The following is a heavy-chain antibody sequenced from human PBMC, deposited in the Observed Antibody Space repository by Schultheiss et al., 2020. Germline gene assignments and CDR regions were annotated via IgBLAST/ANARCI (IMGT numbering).Heavy chain of an antibody. CDR3: ARLALLVGYGSSGYYDEKYFDY. J-gene: IGHJ4*02. Sequence: ESLKISCKGSGYSFTSYWIGWVRQMPGKGLEWMGIIYPGDSDTRYSPSFQGQVTISADKSISTAYLQWSSLKASDTAMYYCARLALLVGYGSSGYYDEKYFDYWGKGTLVTVSS. CDR1: GYSFTSYW. CDR2: IYPGDSDT. D-gene: IGHD3-22*01. V-gene: IGHV5-51*01.